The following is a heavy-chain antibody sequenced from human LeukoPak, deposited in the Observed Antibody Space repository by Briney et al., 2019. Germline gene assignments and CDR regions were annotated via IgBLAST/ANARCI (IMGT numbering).Heavy chain of an antibody. CDR1: GGSISNYY. J-gene: IGHJ4*02. V-gene: IGHV4-59*08. Sequence: SETLSLTCIVSGGSISNYYWSWIRQPPGKGLEWIGYIYSSGSTNYNPSLKSRVTISVDTSNNQFSLKLNSVTAADTAVYYCARRAYGSGSFNWYHFDYWGQGTLVAVSS. CDR2: IYSSGST. D-gene: IGHD3-10*01. CDR3: ARRAYGSGSFNWYHFDY.